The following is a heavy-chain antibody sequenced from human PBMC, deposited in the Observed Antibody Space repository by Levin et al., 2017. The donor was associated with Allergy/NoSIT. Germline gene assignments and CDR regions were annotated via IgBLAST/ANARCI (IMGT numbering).Heavy chain of an antibody. CDR2: ISSSSSYI. D-gene: IGHD6-19*01. CDR1: GFTFSSYS. CDR3: ARVSGEWLVTDY. V-gene: IGHV3-21*01. J-gene: IGHJ4*02. Sequence: GESLKISCAASGFTFSSYSMNWVRQAPGKGLEWVSSISSSSSYIYYADSVKGRFTISRDNAKNSLYLQMNSLRAEDTAVYYCARVSGEWLVTDYWGQGTLVTVSS.